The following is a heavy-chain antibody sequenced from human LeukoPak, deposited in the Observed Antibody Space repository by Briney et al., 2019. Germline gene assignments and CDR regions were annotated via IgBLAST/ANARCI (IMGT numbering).Heavy chain of an antibody. CDR2: INPNNGGA. CDR3: ARLPLLLENFDY. V-gene: IGHV1-2*02. D-gene: IGHD5-24*01. CDR1: GYTFTRYS. J-gene: IGHJ4*02. Sequence: ASVKVSCKASGYTFTRYSTHWVRQAPGQGREWMGWINPNNGGANYAQKFQGRVTMTRDTSISTAYLELSSLRSDDTAVYYCARLPLLLENFDYWGQGTLVTVSS.